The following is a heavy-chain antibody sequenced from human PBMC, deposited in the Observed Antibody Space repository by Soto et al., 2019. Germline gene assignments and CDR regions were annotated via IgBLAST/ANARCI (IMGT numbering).Heavy chain of an antibody. CDR2: ISDYNGNT. CDR1: GYTFSNYG. D-gene: IGHD3-10*01. CDR3: AREGYYSGSGTYSPPRYYGMDV. V-gene: IGHV1-18*01. J-gene: IGHJ6*02. Sequence: QVQLVQSGAEVRKPGASVKGSCKASGYTFSNYGLSWVRQAPGQGLEGMGWISDYNGNTHYAQKFQGRLIMTTETSTRTAYVQLRSLTSDDTAVYFCAREGYYSGSGTYSPPRYYGMDVWGQGTTVTVSS.